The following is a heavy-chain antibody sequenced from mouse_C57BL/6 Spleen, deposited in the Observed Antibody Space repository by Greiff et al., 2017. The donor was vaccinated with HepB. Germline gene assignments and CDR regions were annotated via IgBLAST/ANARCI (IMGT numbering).Heavy chain of an antibody. J-gene: IGHJ2*01. CDR2: IYPGDGDT. CDR3: ARRSYYGSSFFFDY. D-gene: IGHD1-1*01. Sequence: VQLQQSGAELVKPGASVKISCKASGYAFSSYWMNWVKQRPGKGLEWIGQIYPGDGDTNYNGKFKGKATLTADKSSSTAYMQLSSLTSEDSAVYFCARRSYYGSSFFFDYWGQGTTLTVSS. CDR1: GYAFSSYW. V-gene: IGHV1-80*01.